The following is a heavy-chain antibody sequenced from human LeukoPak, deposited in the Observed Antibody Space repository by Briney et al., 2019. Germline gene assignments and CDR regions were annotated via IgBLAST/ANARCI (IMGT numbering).Heavy chain of an antibody. Sequence: GGSLRLSCAASGFTFSSYWMHWVRQAPGKGLVWVSRFNSDGSSTSYADSVKGRFTISRDNAKNTLYLQMNSLRVEDTAVYYCARGRPHGNDYWGQGTLVTVSS. CDR1: GFTFSSYW. D-gene: IGHD4-23*01. V-gene: IGHV3-74*01. J-gene: IGHJ4*02. CDR3: ARGRPHGNDY. CDR2: FNSDGSST.